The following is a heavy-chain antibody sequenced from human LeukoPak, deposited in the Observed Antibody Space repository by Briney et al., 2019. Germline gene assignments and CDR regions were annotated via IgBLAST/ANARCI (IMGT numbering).Heavy chain of an antibody. CDR1: GFIFSNYG. Sequence: PPGRSLRLSCVASGFIFSNYGRHWVRQSPGKGLEWVALMWYDGSEKHYADSVKGRFTISRDSSKNTLYLQMNSLRAEDTAVYYCARDASGFDYWGQGTLVTVSS. CDR2: MWYDGSEK. J-gene: IGHJ4*02. D-gene: IGHD2-15*01. V-gene: IGHV3-33*01. CDR3: ARDASGFDY.